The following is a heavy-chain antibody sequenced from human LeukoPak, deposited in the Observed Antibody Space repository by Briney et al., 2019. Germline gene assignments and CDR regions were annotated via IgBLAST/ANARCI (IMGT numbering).Heavy chain of an antibody. J-gene: IGHJ5*02. Sequence: PSETLSLTCTVSGYSISSGYYWGWIRQPPGKGLEWIGSIYHSGSTYYNPSLKSRVTISVDTSKNQFSLKLSSVTAADTAVYYCARDFQLLWFGEGEFDPWGQGTLVTVSS. CDR1: GYSISSGYY. V-gene: IGHV4-38-2*02. CDR2: IYHSGST. D-gene: IGHD3-10*01. CDR3: ARDFQLLWFGEGEFDP.